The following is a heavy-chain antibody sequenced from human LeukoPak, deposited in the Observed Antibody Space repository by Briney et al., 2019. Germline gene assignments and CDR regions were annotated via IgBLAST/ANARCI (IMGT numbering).Heavy chain of an antibody. J-gene: IGHJ4*02. CDR2: IYYSGST. CDR3: ARHGAAVAGTKEDSYYFDY. CDR1: GGSISSSSYY. Sequence: SETLSLTCTVSGGSISSSSYYWGWIRQPPGKGLEWIGSIYYSGSTYYNPSLKSRVTISVDTSKNQFSLKLSSVTAADTAVYCCARHGAAVAGTKEDSYYFDYWGQGTLVTVSS. D-gene: IGHD6-19*01. V-gene: IGHV4-39*01.